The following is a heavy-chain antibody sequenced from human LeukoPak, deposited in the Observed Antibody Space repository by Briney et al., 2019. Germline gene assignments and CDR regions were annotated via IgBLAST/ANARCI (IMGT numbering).Heavy chain of an antibody. V-gene: IGHV3-30*03. J-gene: IGHJ4*02. D-gene: IGHD6-13*01. CDR3: ARGYSSSWLGYFDY. CDR2: VSSDGSIK. CDR1: GFTFSSYG. Sequence: GGPLRLSCAASGFTFSSYGIHWVRQAPGKGLEWVAVVSSDGSIKYYADSGKGRFTISRDTSKNTVYLQMNSLGAEDTAFYYCARGYSSSWLGYFDYWGQGTLVTVSS.